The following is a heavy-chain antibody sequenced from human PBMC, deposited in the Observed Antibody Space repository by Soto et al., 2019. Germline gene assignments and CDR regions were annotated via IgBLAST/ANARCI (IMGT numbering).Heavy chain of an antibody. D-gene: IGHD2-8*01. CDR1: GGSFSGYY. V-gene: IGHV4-34*01. CDR3: ARRIVLMVYATYNWFDP. Sequence: QVQLQQWGAGLLKPSETLSLTCAVYGGSFSGYYWSWIRQPPGKGLEWIGEINHSGSTNYNPSLKSRVTISVATSKNHVSLKLSSVTAADTAVYYCARRIVLMVYATYNWFDPWGQGTLVTVSS. J-gene: IGHJ5*02. CDR2: INHSGST.